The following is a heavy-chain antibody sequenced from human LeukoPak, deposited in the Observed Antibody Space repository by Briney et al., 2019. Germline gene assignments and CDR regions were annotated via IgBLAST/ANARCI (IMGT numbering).Heavy chain of an antibody. V-gene: IGHV4-31*03. CDR1: RGSLSRGCSY. CDR2: IFYRGNS. J-gene: IGHJ4*02. Sequence: SQTLSLTRSVSRGSLSRGCSYWSWIRQHPGKGLEWIGYIFYRGNSYYNPSLKSRVTISIDTSKSQFSLRLSSVTAADTAVYYCARASGCPSSSCYSGYFDCWGQGTLVTVSS. CDR3: ARASGCPSSSCYSGYFDC. D-gene: IGHD2-2*01.